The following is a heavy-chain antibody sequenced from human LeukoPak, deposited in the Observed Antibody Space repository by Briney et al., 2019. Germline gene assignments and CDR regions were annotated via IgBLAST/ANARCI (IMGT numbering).Heavy chain of an antibody. J-gene: IGHJ4*02. D-gene: IGHD6-13*01. CDR2: ISAYNGNT. CDR1: GYTFTSYG. V-gene: IGHV1-18*01. Sequence: GASVKVSCKTSGYTFTSYGISWVRQAPGQGLEWMGWISAYNGNTNYAQKLQGRVTMTTDTSTSTAYMELRSLRSDDTAVYYCARGYRLSAYSSSWYSALKNTVKYGTRALGSDYWGQGTLVTVSS. CDR3: ARGYRLSAYSSSWYSALKNTVKYGTRALGSDY.